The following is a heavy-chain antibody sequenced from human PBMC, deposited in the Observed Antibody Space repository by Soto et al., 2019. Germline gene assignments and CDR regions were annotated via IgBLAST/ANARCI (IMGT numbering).Heavy chain of an antibody. J-gene: IGHJ5*02. V-gene: IGHV5-51*01. Sequence: GESLKISCRSSGYSFTSYWIGWVRQMPGKGLEWMGIIYPGDSDTRYSPSFQGQVTISADKSISTAYLQWTSLKASDTAMYYCARVTQLVVSWFDPWGQGTLVPVSS. CDR1: GYSFTSYW. CDR3: ARVTQLVVSWFDP. CDR2: IYPGDSDT. D-gene: IGHD6-6*01.